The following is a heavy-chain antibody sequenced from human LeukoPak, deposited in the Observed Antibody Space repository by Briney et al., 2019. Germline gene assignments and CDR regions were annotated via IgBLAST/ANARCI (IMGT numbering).Heavy chain of an antibody. J-gene: IGHJ3*02. Sequence: SQTLSLTCTVSGGSISSGSYYWSWIRQPPGKGLEWIGYIYYSGSTNYDPSLKSRVTISVDTSKNQFSLRLSSVTAADTAVYYCARRIPNGAFDIWGQGTMVTVSS. CDR3: ARRIPNGAFDI. CDR1: GGSISSGSYY. CDR2: IYYSGST. D-gene: IGHD2-2*02. V-gene: IGHV4-61*01.